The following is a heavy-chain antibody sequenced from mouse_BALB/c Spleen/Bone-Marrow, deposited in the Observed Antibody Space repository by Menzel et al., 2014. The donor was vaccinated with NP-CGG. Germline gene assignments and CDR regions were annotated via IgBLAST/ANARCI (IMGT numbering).Heavy chain of an antibody. Sequence: EVQGVESGGGLVQPGGSLKLSCAASGFDFSRYWMSWVRQAPGKGLEWIGEINPDSSTINYTPSLKDKFIISRDNAKNTLYLQMSKVRSEDTALYYCARLSYYGRFAYWGQGTLVTVSA. CDR3: ARLSYYGRFAY. CDR1: GFDFSRYW. V-gene: IGHV4-1*02. J-gene: IGHJ3*01. CDR2: INPDSSTI. D-gene: IGHD1-1*01.